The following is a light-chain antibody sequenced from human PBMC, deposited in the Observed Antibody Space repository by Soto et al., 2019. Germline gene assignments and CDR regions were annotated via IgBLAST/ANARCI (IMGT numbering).Light chain of an antibody. CDR1: SSDVGGYNY. J-gene: IGLJ3*02. CDR2: EVS. V-gene: IGLV2-14*01. CDR3: SSYTFSSTWV. Sequence: QSALTQPASVSGSPGQSITISCTGTSSDVGGYNYVSWYQQHPGKAPKLMIYEVSNRPSGVSNRFSGSKSGNTASLTISGLQAEDEADYYCSSYTFSSTWVFGGGTQLTVL.